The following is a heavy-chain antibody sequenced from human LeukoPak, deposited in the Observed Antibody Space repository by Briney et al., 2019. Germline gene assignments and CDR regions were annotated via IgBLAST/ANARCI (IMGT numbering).Heavy chain of an antibody. D-gene: IGHD6-13*01. CDR2: TSGSGGST. J-gene: IGHJ4*02. Sequence: GGSLRLSCAASGFTFSSYAMSWVRQAPGKGLEWVSATSGSGGSTYYADSVKGRFTISRDNAENSLFLQMNSLRVEDTAVYYCAREWQGGIAAAGTRIEGDYWGQGTLVAVSS. V-gene: IGHV3-23*01. CDR1: GFTFSSYA. CDR3: AREWQGGIAAAGTRIEGDY.